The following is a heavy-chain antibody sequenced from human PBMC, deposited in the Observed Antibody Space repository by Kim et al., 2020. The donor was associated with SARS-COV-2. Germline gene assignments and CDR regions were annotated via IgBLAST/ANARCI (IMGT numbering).Heavy chain of an antibody. CDR3: TSGDAHAFDI. V-gene: IGHV3-74*01. J-gene: IGHJ3*02. D-gene: IGHD3-10*01. Sequence: GGSLRISCAASGFTFSSYWMHWVRQAPGKGLVWVSRINSDGSSTSSADSVKGRLSISRDNAKSTLYLQMNSLRAEDTAVYYCTSGDAHAFDIWGQGTMVT. CDR1: GFTFSSYW. CDR2: INSDGSST.